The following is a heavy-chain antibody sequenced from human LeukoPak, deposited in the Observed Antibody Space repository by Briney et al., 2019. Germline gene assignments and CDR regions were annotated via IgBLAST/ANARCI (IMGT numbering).Heavy chain of an antibody. V-gene: IGHV1-2*02. CDR1: GYTFTGYY. CDR2: INPNSGGT. J-gene: IGHJ3*02. Sequence: ASVKVSCKASGYTFTGYYMHWVRQAPGQGLEWMGWINPNSGGTNYAQKFQGRVTMTRDTSITTAYMELNRLRSDDTAVYYCARVLRGVTMIVVVDAFDIWGQGTMVTVSS. CDR3: ARVLRGVTMIVVVDAFDI. D-gene: IGHD3-22*01.